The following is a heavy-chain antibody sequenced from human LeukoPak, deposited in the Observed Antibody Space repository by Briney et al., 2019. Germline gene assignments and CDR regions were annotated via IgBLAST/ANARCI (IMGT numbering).Heavy chain of an antibody. CDR1: GFTFSNYA. V-gene: IGHV3-23*01. J-gene: IGHJ4*02. D-gene: IGHD3-9*01. CDR2: IVGSGGST. CDR3: AKWGDYDILTGYYDSDY. Sequence: PGGSLRLSCAASGFTFSNYAMSWVRQAPGKGLEWVSAIVGSGGSTYYADSVKGRFTISRDNPKNTLYLQMNSLRAEDTAVYYRAKWGDYDILTGYYDSDYWGQGTLVTVSS.